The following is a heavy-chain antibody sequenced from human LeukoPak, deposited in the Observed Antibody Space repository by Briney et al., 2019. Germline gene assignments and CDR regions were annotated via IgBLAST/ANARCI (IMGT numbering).Heavy chain of an antibody. D-gene: IGHD4-17*01. CDR3: VKALYGDYGRFDY. V-gene: IGHV3-23*01. Sequence: GGSLRLSCAASGFXFSTYAISWVRQAPGKGLDWVSPISDGGTDTHYADSVKGRFTISRDNSNNTLYLQINSLIAEDTAVYYCVKALYGDYGRFDYWGQGTLVTVSS. CDR1: GFXFSTYA. J-gene: IGHJ4*02. CDR2: ISDGGTDT.